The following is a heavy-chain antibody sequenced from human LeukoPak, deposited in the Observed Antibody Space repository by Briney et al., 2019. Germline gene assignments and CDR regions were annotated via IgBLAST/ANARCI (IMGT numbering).Heavy chain of an antibody. CDR2: LDLTGKI. J-gene: IGHJ6*02. D-gene: IGHD3-16*01. CDR1: GVSIRNYY. V-gene: IGHV4-59*12. CDR3: ARLMHEVNGYGMDV. Sequence: SETLSLTCSVSGVSIRNYYWNWIRQSPGKGLQWIGYLDLTGKIQYHSFFESRVTISGDISKNQFSLRLTSLTAADTAVYYCARLMHEVNGYGMDVWGQGTTVTVSS.